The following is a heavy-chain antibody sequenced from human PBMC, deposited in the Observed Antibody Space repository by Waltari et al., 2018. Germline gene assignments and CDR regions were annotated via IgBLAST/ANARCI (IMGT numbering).Heavy chain of an antibody. CDR2: IYYSGGT. Sequence: VLLKESGPGLEKSSETLSLIGPVSGGSINPFYWSWLRQTPGKGLEWIGYIYYSGGTNYNPSLKSRVTLSSDTSKNQVSLKLTSVTAADTATYFCARQVSGEPYFDNWGQGISVTVSS. CDR3: ARQVSGEPYFDN. CDR1: GGSINPFY. V-gene: IGHV4-59*08. J-gene: IGHJ4*02. D-gene: IGHD2-15*01.